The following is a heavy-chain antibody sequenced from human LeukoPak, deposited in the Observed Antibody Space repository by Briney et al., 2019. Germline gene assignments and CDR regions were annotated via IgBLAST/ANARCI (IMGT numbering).Heavy chain of an antibody. J-gene: IGHJ5*02. Sequence: GGSLRLSCAASGFTFSSYSMNWVRQAPGKGLEWVSSISSSSSYIYYADSVKGRFTISRDNAKNSLYLQMNGLRAEDTAVYYCASYYGSGSYPPFDPWGQGTLVTVSS. D-gene: IGHD3-10*01. CDR1: GFTFSSYS. CDR3: ASYYGSGSYPPFDP. CDR2: ISSSSSYI. V-gene: IGHV3-21*01.